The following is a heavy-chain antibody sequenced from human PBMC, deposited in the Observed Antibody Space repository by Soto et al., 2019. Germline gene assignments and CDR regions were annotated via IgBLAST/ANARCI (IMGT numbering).Heavy chain of an antibody. Sequence: QEQLVQSGGEVKKPGASVRVSCKASGYTFTKYGITWVRQAPGQGLEWMGWIGVYNGKTNYARKLQGRVIMTADTSARTAYMELRSLRSADTAVYYCSRARYCTSPSCYNHYYYGMDIWGQGTTVSVSS. CDR1: GYTFTKYG. CDR3: SRARYCTSPSCYNHYYYGMDI. V-gene: IGHV1-18*04. D-gene: IGHD2-2*02. CDR2: IGVYNGKT. J-gene: IGHJ6*02.